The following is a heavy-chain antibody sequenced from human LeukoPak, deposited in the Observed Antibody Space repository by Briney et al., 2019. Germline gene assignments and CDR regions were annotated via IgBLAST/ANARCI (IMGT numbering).Heavy chain of an antibody. CDR3: AKGSPFLWFGELSGCYFDY. J-gene: IGHJ4*02. CDR1: GFTFSSYA. CDR2: ISGSGGST. D-gene: IGHD3-10*01. Sequence: GGSLRLSCAASGFTFSSYAMSWVRQAPGKGLEWVSAISGSGGSTYYADSVKGRFTISRDNSKNTLYLQMNSLRAEDTAVYHCAKGSPFLWFGELSGCYFDYWGQGTLVTVSS. V-gene: IGHV3-23*01.